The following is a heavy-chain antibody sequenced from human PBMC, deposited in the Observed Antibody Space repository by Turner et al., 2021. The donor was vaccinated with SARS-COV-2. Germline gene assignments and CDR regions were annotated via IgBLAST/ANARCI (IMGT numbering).Heavy chain of an antibody. J-gene: IGHJ4*02. CDR1: GFTFSSYA. CDR2: ISSTSGST. D-gene: IGHD3-22*01. CDR3: AKLIVGTDY. V-gene: IGHV3-23*01. Sequence: EVQLLESGEGLVQPGGSLRLSCAASGFTFSSYAMSWVRQAPGKGLEWVSSISSTSGSTYYADSVKGRFTFSRDNSKNTLYLQMNSLRAEDTAVYYCAKLIVGTDYWGQGTLVTVSS.